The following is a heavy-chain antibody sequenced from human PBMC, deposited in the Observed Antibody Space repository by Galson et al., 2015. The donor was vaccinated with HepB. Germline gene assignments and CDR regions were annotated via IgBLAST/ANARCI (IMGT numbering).Heavy chain of an antibody. CDR2: ISGSGGST. D-gene: IGHD6-13*01. CDR1: GFTFSSYA. Sequence: SLRLSCAASGFTFSSYAMSWVRQAPGKGLEWVSAISGSGGSTYYADSVKGRFTISRDNSKNTLYLQMNSLRAEDTAVYYCAKRLWLISEFYGIAAAGLTVDYWGQGTLVTVSS. CDR3: AKRLWLISEFYGIAAAGLTVDY. V-gene: IGHV3-23*01. J-gene: IGHJ4*02.